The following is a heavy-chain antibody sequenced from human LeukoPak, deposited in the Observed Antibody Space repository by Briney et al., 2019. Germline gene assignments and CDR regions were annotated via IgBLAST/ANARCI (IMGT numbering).Heavy chain of an antibody. CDR2: IYYSGSSGST. CDR3: ARGSGWLQY. D-gene: IGHD5-24*01. V-gene: IGHV4-59*01. Sequence: KSSETLSLTCTLSGGSLSSSSWSWIRQPPGKGLDWIGYIYYSGSSGSTNYNPSLKSRVTISVDTSKNQFSLNLSSMTAADTAVYYCARGSGWLQYWGQGTLVTVSS. CDR1: GGSLSSSS. J-gene: IGHJ4*02.